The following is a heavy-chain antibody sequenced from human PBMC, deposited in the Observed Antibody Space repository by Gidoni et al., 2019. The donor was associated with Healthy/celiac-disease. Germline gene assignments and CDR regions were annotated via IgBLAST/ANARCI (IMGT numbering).Heavy chain of an antibody. V-gene: IGHV3-33*01. CDR3: ARDFLALGEAYYYYGMDV. CDR1: CFSCRSYG. CDR2: IWYDGSNN. Sequence: QVQLLESGGGVVQPGRSLRLSCAASCFSCRSYGMHWVRQGPGKGLEWVAVIWYDGSNNHYADSVKGRFTISRDNSKNTLYLQMNSLRAEDTAVYYCARDFLALGEAYYYYGMDVWGQGTTVTVSS. J-gene: IGHJ6*02.